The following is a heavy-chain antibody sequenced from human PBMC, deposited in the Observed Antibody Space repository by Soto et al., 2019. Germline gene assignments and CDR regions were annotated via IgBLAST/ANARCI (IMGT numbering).Heavy chain of an antibody. J-gene: IGHJ3*02. CDR3: ARRGGRGWDPTGAFDI. CDR1: GYTFTSYA. CDR2: INAGNGNT. Sequence: QVQLVQSGAEVKKPGASVKVSCKASGYTFTSYAMHWVRQAPGQRLERMGWINAGNGNTKYSQKFQGRVTITRDTSASTAYMELSSLRSEDTAVYYCARRGGRGWDPTGAFDIWGQGTMVTVSS. D-gene: IGHD1-1*01. V-gene: IGHV1-3*01.